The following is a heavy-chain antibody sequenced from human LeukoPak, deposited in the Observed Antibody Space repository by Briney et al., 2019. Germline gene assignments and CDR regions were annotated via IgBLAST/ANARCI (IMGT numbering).Heavy chain of an antibody. J-gene: IGHJ6*02. CDR3: ARDGDTYGYYYYGMGV. CDR2: INPNSGGT. CDR1: GYTFTGYY. Sequence: ASVKVSCKASGYTFTGYYMHWVRQAPGQGLEWMGWINPNSGGTKYAQTFKGRVTMTRDTSISTAYMELSSLRSDDTAVYYCARDGDTYGYYYYGMGVWGQGTTVTVSS. D-gene: IGHD5-18*01. V-gene: IGHV1-2*02.